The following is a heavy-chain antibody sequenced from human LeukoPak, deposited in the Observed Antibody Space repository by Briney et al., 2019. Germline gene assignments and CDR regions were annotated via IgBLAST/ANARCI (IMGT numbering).Heavy chain of an antibody. Sequence: NPGGSLRLSCAASGFTFSSYTMNWVRQAPGKGLEWVSSISSSSSYRYYVDSVKGRFTISRDNAKNSLYLQMNSLRAEDTAVYYCATTTVTNDYWGQGTLVTVSS. CDR1: GFTFSSYT. CDR3: ATTTVTNDY. CDR2: ISSSSSYR. D-gene: IGHD4-17*01. V-gene: IGHV3-21*01. J-gene: IGHJ4*02.